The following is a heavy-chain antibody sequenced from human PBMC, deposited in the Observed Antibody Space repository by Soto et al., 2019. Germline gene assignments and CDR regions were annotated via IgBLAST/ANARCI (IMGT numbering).Heavy chain of an antibody. V-gene: IGHV3-21*02. Sequence: EVQLVESGGGLVKPGGSLRLSCAASGFTFSTCSMNWVRQAPGKGLEWVSSISSSSSNIYYADSVKGRFTISRDNAKNSLYLQMNSLRADDTAVYYCARDNGYDAATLDYWGQGTLVIVSS. CDR2: ISSSSSNI. CDR3: ARDNGYDAATLDY. CDR1: GFTFSTCS. D-gene: IGHD5-12*01. J-gene: IGHJ4*02.